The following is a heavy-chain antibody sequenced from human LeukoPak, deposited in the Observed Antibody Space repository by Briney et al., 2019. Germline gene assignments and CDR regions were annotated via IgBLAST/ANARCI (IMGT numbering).Heavy chain of an antibody. J-gene: IGHJ4*02. CDR3: ARALSRGARWFPSALDY. V-gene: IGHV3-48*04. CDR2: ISSSSSTI. D-gene: IGHD4-23*01. Sequence: GSLRLSCAASGFTFSSYSMNWVRQAPGKGLEWVSYISSSSSTIYYADSVKGRFTISRDNAKNSLYLQMNSLRAEDTAVYYCARALSRGARWFPSALDYWGQGTLVTVSS. CDR1: GFTFSSYS.